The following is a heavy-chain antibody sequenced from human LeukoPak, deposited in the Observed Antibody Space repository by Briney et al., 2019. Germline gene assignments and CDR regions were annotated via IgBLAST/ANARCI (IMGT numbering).Heavy chain of an antibody. CDR2: IYYSGST. CDR3: ARDLIAGYCSSTSCYDDAFDI. V-gene: IGHV4-59*01. J-gene: IGHJ3*02. Sequence: SETLSLTCTVSGGSISSYYWSWIRQPPGKGLEWIGCIYYSGSTNYNPSLKSRVTISVDTSKNQFSLKLSSVTAADTAVYYCARDLIAGYCSSTSCYDDAFDIWGQGTMVTVSS. D-gene: IGHD2-2*01. CDR1: GGSISSYY.